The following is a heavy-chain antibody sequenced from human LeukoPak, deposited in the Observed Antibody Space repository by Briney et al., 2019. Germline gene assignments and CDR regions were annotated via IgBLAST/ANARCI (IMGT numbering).Heavy chain of an antibody. CDR3: TRKSTTVITPTDWYFDL. V-gene: IGHV3-48*04. CDR1: GFTFSSYS. J-gene: IGHJ2*01. D-gene: IGHD4-23*01. Sequence: HPGGSLRLSCAAPGFTFSSYSMNWVRQAPGKGLEWVSYISSSSSTIYYADSVKGRFTISRDNAKNSLYLQMNSLRVEDTAVYYCTRKSTTVITPTDWYFDLWGRGTLVTVSS. CDR2: ISSSSSTI.